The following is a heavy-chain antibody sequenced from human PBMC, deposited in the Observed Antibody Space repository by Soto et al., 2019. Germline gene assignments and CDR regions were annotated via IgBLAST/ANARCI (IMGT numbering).Heavy chain of an antibody. CDR2: IKHIGST. D-gene: IGHD6-13*01. J-gene: IGHJ6*03. Sequence: SETLSLTCALYGGSFSGYYLSWIHQPPGKALELIGEIKHIGSTNYNPSPKSRVTISVDTSKNQFSLKLSSVTAADTAVYYCARGYRTLFSYSSSWYFMDVWGQGTTVTVSS. CDR3: ARGYRTLFSYSSSWYFMDV. CDR1: GGSFSGYY. V-gene: IGHV4-34*01.